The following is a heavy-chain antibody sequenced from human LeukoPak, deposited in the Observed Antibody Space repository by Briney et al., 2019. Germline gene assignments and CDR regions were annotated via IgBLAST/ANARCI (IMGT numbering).Heavy chain of an antibody. Sequence: PSETLSLTCAVYGGSFSGYYWSWIRQPPGKGLEWIGEINHSGSTNYNPSLKSRVTISVDTPKNQFSLKLSSVTAADTAVYYCARGHYDILTGQSAHTRYYFDYWGQGTLVTVSS. CDR1: GGSFSGYY. CDR3: ARGHYDILTGQSAHTRYYFDY. CDR2: INHSGST. J-gene: IGHJ4*02. V-gene: IGHV4-34*01. D-gene: IGHD3-9*01.